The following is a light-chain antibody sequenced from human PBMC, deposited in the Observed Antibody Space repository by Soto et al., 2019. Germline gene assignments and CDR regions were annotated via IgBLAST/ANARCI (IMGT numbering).Light chain of an antibody. CDR1: QSISRF. CDR2: AAS. J-gene: IGKJ1*01. CDR3: QQSYSTPWT. Sequence: DIQMTQSPSSLSASLGDRVTITCRASQSISRFLNWYQQKKGKAPKLLIYAASSLQSGVPSRFSGSGYGTDFNLTISSLQPEDFATYYCQQSYSTPWTFGQGTKVDIK. V-gene: IGKV1-39*01.